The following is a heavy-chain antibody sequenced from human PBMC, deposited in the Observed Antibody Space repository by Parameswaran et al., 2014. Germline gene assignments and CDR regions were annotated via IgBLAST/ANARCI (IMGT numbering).Heavy chain of an antibody. J-gene: IGHJ4*02. CDR3: TSQRTFDY. CDR2: IKRKIDGGTR. V-gene: IGHV3-15*01. Sequence: GGSLRLSCAASGFTFSDYYMSWIRQTPGKGLEWVARIKRKIDGGTRDYAAPVKGRFTILRDDSEDMLYLQMNSLKPEDTAVYYCTSQRTFDYWGQGTRVTVSS. CDR1: GFTFSDYY.